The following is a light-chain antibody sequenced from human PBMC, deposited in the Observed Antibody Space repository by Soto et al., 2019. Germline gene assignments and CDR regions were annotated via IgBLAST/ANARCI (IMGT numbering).Light chain of an antibody. V-gene: IGLV2-14*01. CDR2: DVS. CDR3: RSYTSSSTLLYV. CDR1: SSDVGGYNY. Sequence: QSALTQPASVSGSPGQSITISCTGTSSDVGGYNYVPWYQQHPGKAPKLMIYDVSNRPSGVSNRFSGSKSGNTASLTISGLQAEDEADYYCRSYTSSSTLLYVFGTGTKVTVL. J-gene: IGLJ1*01.